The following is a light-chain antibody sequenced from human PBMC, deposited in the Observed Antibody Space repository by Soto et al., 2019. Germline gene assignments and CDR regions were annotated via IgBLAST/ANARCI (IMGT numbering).Light chain of an antibody. CDR3: QQYGSSWT. Sequence: EIEMTQSPGTLALSPGGRSTLSCMALQSVSSSYLAWYQQKPGQAPRLLIYGASSRATGIPDRLSGSGSGTDFTLTISRLEPEYFAVYYCQQYGSSWTFGQGTKVDIK. V-gene: IGKV3-20*01. CDR2: GAS. J-gene: IGKJ1*01. CDR1: QSVSSSY.